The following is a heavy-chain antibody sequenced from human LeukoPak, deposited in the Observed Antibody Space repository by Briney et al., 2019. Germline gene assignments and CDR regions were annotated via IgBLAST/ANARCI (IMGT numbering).Heavy chain of an antibody. D-gene: IGHD1-26*01. CDR2: ISHDGNKK. J-gene: IGHJ4*02. CDR3: ARDDAGSYYVIDY. Sequence: GRSLRLSCAASGFTFSSYAMHWVRQAPGKGLEWVAVISHDGNKKYYADSVKGRFTISRDNSKNTLDLQMNSLRGEETAVYYCARDDAGSYYVIDYWGQGTLVTVSS. V-gene: IGHV3-30-3*01. CDR1: GFTFSSYA.